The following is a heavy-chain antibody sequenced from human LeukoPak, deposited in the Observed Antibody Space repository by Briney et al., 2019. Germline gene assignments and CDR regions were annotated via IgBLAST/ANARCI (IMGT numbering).Heavy chain of an antibody. Sequence: ASVKVSCKASGYTFTGYYMHWVRRAPGQGLEWMGWINPNSGGTNYAQKFQGRVTMTRDTSISTAYMELSRLRSDDTAVYYCARDLAIAVGFGYWGQGTLVTVSS. CDR2: INPNSGGT. D-gene: IGHD6-19*01. V-gene: IGHV1-2*02. CDR3: ARDLAIAVGFGY. J-gene: IGHJ4*02. CDR1: GYTFTGYY.